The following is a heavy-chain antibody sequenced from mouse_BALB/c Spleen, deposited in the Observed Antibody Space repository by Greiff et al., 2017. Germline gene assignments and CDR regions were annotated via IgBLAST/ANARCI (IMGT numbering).Heavy chain of an antibody. Sequence: EVQVVESGGDLVKPGGSLKLSCAASGFTFSSYGMSWVRQTPDKRLEWVATISSGGSYTYYPDSVKGRFTISRDNAKNTLYLQMSSLKSEDTAMYYCARHGDYDDFDYWGQGTTLTVSS. CDR1: GFTFSSYG. D-gene: IGHD2-4*01. CDR2: ISSGGSYT. CDR3: ARHGDYDDFDY. J-gene: IGHJ2*01. V-gene: IGHV5-6*01.